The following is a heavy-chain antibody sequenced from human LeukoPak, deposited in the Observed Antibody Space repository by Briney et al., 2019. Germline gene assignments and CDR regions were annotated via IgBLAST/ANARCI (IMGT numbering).Heavy chain of an antibody. CDR2: INDAGST. V-gene: IGHV4-39*01. Sequence: SETLSLTCSVSGGSISSSSYYWVWIRQPPEKGLEWIGSINDAGSTYTNPSLKSRLTMSVDTSKNQFSLRLSSVTAADTAVYYCARQTLDLVYWGSKGVFLEYWGQGMLVTVSS. D-gene: IGHD2-8*02. J-gene: IGHJ4*02. CDR1: GGSISSSSYY. CDR3: ARQTLDLVYWGSKGVFLEY.